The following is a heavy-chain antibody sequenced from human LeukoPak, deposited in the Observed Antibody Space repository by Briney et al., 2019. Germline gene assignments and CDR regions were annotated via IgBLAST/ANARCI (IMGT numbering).Heavy chain of an antibody. J-gene: IGHJ4*02. D-gene: IGHD3-22*01. CDR1: GGSISSGLYY. CDR2: IYYSGST. CDR3: ARGRFDSSGYRYFDS. Sequence: PSETLSLTCTVSGGSISSGLYYWTWVRQHPGKGLEYIGYIYYSGSTYYNPSLESRLTMSLGTSKKQFSLKLNSATAADTAVYYCARGRFDSSGYRYFDSWGQGTLVTVSS. V-gene: IGHV4-31*03.